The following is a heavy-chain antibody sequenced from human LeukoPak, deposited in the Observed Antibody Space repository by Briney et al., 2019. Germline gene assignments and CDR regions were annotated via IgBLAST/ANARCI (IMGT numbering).Heavy chain of an antibody. CDR3: ARGIYGDTAMATGYYMDV. CDR1: GGSFSGYY. J-gene: IGHJ6*03. V-gene: IGHV4-34*01. CDR2: INHSGST. D-gene: IGHD5-18*01. Sequence: SETLSLTCAVYGGSFSGYYWSWIRQPPGEGLEWIGEINHSGSTNYNPSLKSRVTISVDTSKNQFSLKLSSVTAADTAVYYCARGIYGDTAMATGYYMDVWGKGTTVTVSS.